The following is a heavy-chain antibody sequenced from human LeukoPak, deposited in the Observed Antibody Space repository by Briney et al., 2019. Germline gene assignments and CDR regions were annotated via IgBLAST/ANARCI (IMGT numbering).Heavy chain of an antibody. J-gene: IGHJ4*02. CDR3: AREYGGFDY. CDR2: ISSSSSYI. D-gene: IGHD4-23*01. Sequence: GGSRRISCAAPGFIFSSYSMNLVRQAAGKGLEWVSSISSSSSYIDYADSVKGRFTISRDNAKNSLYLQMNSLRAEDTAVYYCAREYGGFDYWGQGTLVTVSS. V-gene: IGHV3-21*01. CDR1: GFIFSSYS.